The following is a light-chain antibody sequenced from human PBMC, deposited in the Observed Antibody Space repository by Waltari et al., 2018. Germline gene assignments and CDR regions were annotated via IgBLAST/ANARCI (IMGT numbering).Light chain of an antibody. Sequence: DIQMTQSPSAPSASVGDRVTITCRASQSTTTWLAWYQQKPGKAPNLLIYRASTLKSGVPSRFSASGSGTEFTLTISGLQPDDFATYYCQQSYRYPATFGQGTKLEI. CDR2: RAS. V-gene: IGKV1-5*03. CDR1: QSTTTW. CDR3: QQSYRYPAT. J-gene: IGKJ2*01.